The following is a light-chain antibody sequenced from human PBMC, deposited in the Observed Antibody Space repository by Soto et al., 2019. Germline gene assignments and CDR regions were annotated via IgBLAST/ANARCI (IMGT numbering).Light chain of an antibody. J-gene: IGKJ2*01. CDR3: QQLNSYPRT. V-gene: IGKV1-9*01. CDR1: QGISSY. Sequence: DIQLTQSPSFLSASIRDRVTITCRASQGISSYLAWYQQKPGKAPKLLIYAASTLQSGVPSRFSGRGSGTDFTLTITSLQPEDFATYYFQQLNSYPRTFGQGTKLEI. CDR2: AAS.